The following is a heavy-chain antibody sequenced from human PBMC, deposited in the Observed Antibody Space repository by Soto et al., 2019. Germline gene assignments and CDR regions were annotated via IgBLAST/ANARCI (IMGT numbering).Heavy chain of an antibody. D-gene: IGHD2-21*02. Sequence: VKRSCKASGYGITIYVVSRLRHAHGQGLEWMGWISAYSGNTNYAQNFKGRVTMTTDTSTSTAYMELRSLRSDDTAVYYCARAGLVTNQNWFDLWGQGTLVIVSS. CDR3: ARAGLVTNQNWFDL. CDR2: ISAYSGNT. J-gene: IGHJ5*02. V-gene: IGHV1-18*01. CDR1: GYGITIYV.